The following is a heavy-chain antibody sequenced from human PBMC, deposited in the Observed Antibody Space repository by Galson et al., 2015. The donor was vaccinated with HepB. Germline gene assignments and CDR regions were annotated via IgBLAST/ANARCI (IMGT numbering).Heavy chain of an antibody. J-gene: IGHJ4*02. D-gene: IGHD2-2*01. Sequence: SETLSLTCTVSGGSISSSSYYWGWIRQPPGKGLEWIGSIYYSGSTYYNPSLKSRVTISVDTSKNQFSLKLSSVTAADTAVYYCARPHCSSTSCYPFGDGYYFDYWGQGTLVTVSS. CDR2: IYYSGST. CDR1: GGSISSSSYY. V-gene: IGHV4-39*01. CDR3: ARPHCSSTSCYPFGDGYYFDY.